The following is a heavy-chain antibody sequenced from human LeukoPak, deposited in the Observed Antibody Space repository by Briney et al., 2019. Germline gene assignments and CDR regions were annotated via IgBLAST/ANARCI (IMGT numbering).Heavy chain of an antibody. J-gene: IGHJ3*02. CDR2: IYYSGST. CDR1: GGSISSSSYY. CDR3: ARYGGCSSTSCYGAFDI. D-gene: IGHD2-2*01. Sequence: SGTLSLTCTVSGGSISSSSYYWGWIRQPPGKGLEWIGSIYYSGSTYYNPSLKSRVTISVDTSKSQFSLKLSSVTAADTAVYYCARYGGCSSTSCYGAFDIWGQGTMVTVSS. V-gene: IGHV4-39*01.